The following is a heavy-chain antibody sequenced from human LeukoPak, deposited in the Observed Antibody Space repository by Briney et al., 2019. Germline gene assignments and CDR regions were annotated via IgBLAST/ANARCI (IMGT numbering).Heavy chain of an antibody. CDR1: GFTFTSSD. Sequence: GGSLRLSCVASGFTFTSSDFNWIRQAPGKGLEWLSTITRSGSNLYYADSVKGRFTTSRDDAEDSVYLQMESLRVEDTAIYYCAKNFAPWARETLVTVSS. J-gene: IGHJ5*02. CDR3: AKNFAP. D-gene: IGHD3-9*01. V-gene: IGHV3-21*01. CDR2: ITRSGSNL.